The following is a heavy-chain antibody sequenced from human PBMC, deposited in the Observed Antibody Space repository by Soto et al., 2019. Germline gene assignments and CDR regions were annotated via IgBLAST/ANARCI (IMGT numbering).Heavy chain of an antibody. CDR1: GFTFSSYA. CDR2: ISYDGSNK. V-gene: IGHV3-30-3*01. D-gene: IGHD3-3*02. CDR3: ARGDIFGVVISPEGFDS. Sequence: PGGSLRLSCAASGFTFSSYAMHWVRQAPGKGLEWVAVISYDGSNKYYADSVKGRFTISRDNSKNKLYLQMNSPRAEDTAAHYCARGDIFGVVISPEGFDSWTQGTLATVSS. J-gene: IGHJ4*02.